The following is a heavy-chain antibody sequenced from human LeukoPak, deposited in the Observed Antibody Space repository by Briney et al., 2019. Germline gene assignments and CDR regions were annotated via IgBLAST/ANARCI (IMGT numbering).Heavy chain of an antibody. Sequence: GGSLRLSCAASGFTFSTYNMNWVRQAPGKGLEWVSSITSSSSYTFYADSVKGRFTTSRDNAKNSLYLQMNSLRAEDTAVYYCARCSYYDFWSGYYALFDYWGQGTLVTVSS. V-gene: IGHV3-21*01. CDR1: GFTFSTYN. J-gene: IGHJ4*02. D-gene: IGHD3-3*01. CDR2: ITSSSSYT. CDR3: ARCSYYDFWSGYYALFDY.